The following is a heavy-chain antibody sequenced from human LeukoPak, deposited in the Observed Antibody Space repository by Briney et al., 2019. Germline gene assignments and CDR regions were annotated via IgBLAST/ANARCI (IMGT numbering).Heavy chain of an antibody. CDR1: GFTFSSYW. Sequence: GGSLRLSCAASGFTFSSYWMSWVRQAPGKGLEWVANIKQDGSEKYYVDSVKGRFTISRDNAKNSLYLQMNSLRAEDTAVYYCARHYYDRSGYYPYYSYYYMDVWGKGTTVTVSS. CDR2: IKQDGSEK. V-gene: IGHV3-7*01. CDR3: ARHYYDRSGYYPYYSYYYMDV. J-gene: IGHJ6*03. D-gene: IGHD3-22*01.